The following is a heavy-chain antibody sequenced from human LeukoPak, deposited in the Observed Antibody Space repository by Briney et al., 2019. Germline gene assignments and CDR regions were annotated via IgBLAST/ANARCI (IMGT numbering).Heavy chain of an antibody. CDR2: INTDGRTT. J-gene: IGHJ4*02. CDR1: GFSFSSYW. Sequence: GGSLRLSCAASGFSFSSYWMNWVRQAPGKGLVWAAHINTDGRTTTYADSVKGRFTVARDNAKNTLYLEMNRLRAEDTAVYYCARDNTYMFDYWGQGTQVTVSS. CDR3: ARDNTYMFDY. D-gene: IGHD2-2*02. V-gene: IGHV3-74*01.